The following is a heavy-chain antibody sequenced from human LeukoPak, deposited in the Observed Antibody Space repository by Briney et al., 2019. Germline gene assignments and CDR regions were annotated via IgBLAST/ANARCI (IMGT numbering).Heavy chain of an antibody. J-gene: IGHJ3*02. CDR1: GGSISSYY. D-gene: IGHD6-13*01. CDR2: IYYSGST. CDR3: ARVSGYSSSWGAFDI. Sequence: AETLSLTCTVSGGSISSYYWSWIRQPPGKGLEWIGYIYYSGSTNYNPSLKSRVTISVDTSKNQFSLKLSSVTAADTAVYYCARVSGYSSSWGAFDIWGQGTMVTVSS. V-gene: IGHV4-59*01.